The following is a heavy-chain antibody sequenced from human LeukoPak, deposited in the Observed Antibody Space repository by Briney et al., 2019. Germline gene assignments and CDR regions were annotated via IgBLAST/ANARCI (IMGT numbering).Heavy chain of an antibody. D-gene: IGHD2-8*01. V-gene: IGHV4-30-4*01. Sequence: SSETLSLTCTVSGGSISSGDYYWSWIRQPPGKGLEWIGYIYYSGSTHYNPSLKSRVTISVDTSKNQFSLKLSSVTAADTAVYYCARERQGGYCTNGVCYHNWFDPWGQGTLVTVSS. CDR1: GGSISSGDYY. J-gene: IGHJ5*02. CDR2: IYYSGST. CDR3: ARERQGGYCTNGVCYHNWFDP.